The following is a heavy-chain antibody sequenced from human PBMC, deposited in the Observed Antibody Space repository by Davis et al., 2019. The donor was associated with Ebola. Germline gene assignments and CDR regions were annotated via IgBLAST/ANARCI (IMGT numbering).Heavy chain of an antibody. Sequence: PGGSLRLSCAASGFIFSSHGLHWVRQAPGKWLEWVAFIRYDDSNRYYGDPVKGRFTISRDNSKNTVYLQMNSLKTEDTAVYYCARATGMDVWGKGTTVTVSS. CDR3: ARATGMDV. CDR1: GFIFSSHG. V-gene: IGHV3-30*02. CDR2: IRYDDSNR. J-gene: IGHJ6*04.